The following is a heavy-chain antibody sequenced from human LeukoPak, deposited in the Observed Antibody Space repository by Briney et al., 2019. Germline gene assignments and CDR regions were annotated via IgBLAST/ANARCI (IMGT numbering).Heavy chain of an antibody. CDR3: AKGQYSSGWDANFDY. CDR2: ISGRGGST. J-gene: IGHJ4*02. Sequence: QTGGSLGLSCAPSGFTFSSYAMSWVRQAAGKGVEWVSAISGRGGSTYYADSVKGRFTISRDNSKNTLYLQMNSLRAEDTAVYYCAKGQYSSGWDANFDYWGQGTLVTVSS. D-gene: IGHD6-19*01. V-gene: IGHV3-23*01. CDR1: GFTFSSYA.